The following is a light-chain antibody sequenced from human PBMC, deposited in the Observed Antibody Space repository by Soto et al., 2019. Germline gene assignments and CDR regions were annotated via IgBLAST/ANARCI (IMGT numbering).Light chain of an antibody. CDR2: DNN. Sequence: QSVLTQPPSVSAAPGQKVTISCSGTRSNIGNDYLSWYQVLPGRAPKLLIYDNNKRPSEIPDRFSGSKSGTSATLGITGLQAGDEADYYCASWDSSLSAVVFGGGTKLTVL. V-gene: IGLV1-51*01. CDR1: RSNIGNDY. CDR3: ASWDSSLSAVV. J-gene: IGLJ2*01.